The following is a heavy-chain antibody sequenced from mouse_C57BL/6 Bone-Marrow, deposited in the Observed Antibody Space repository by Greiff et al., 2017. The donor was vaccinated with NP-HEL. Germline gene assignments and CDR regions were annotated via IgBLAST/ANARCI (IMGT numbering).Heavy chain of an antibody. J-gene: IGHJ4*01. CDR2: IDPETGGT. CDR1: GYTFTDYE. D-gene: IGHD2-1*01. V-gene: IGHV1-15*01. CDR3: TRWGNYPYYYAMDY. Sequence: QVQLQQSGAELVRPGASVTLSCKASGYTFTDYEMHWVKQTPVHGLEWIGAIDPETGGTAYNQKFKGKAILTADKSSSTAYMQLRSLTSADSAVYYCTRWGNYPYYYAMDYWGQGTSVTVSS.